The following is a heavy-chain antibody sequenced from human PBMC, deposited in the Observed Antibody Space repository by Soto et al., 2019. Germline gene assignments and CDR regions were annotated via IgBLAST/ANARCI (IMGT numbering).Heavy chain of an antibody. CDR2: ICDDGTNR. V-gene: IGHV3-33*01. CDR1: GFPFSNYG. Sequence: GGSLRLSCAASGFPFSNYGIHWVHQAPGQGVEVVEVICDDGTNRLYADTKKGLFTLSRDKSKKTVFLQMYRVGAEGTAVYYRAREVLNTAVARPFDYWVQGTLVTVPS. CDR3: AREVLNTAVARPFDY. D-gene: IGHD6-19*01. J-gene: IGHJ4*02.